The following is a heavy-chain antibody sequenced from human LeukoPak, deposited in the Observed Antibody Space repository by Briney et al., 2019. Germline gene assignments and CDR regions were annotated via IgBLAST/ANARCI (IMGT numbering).Heavy chain of an antibody. D-gene: IGHD4-17*01. CDR3: AHSSEAGDYFHFDY. CDR1: GFSLSTSGVG. V-gene: IGHV2-5*01. CDR2: IYWNEDK. Sequence: SGPTLVNPTQTLTLTCTFSGFSLSTSGVGVGWVRQPPGKALEWLALIYWNEDKRYSPSLKSRLTITKDTSKNQVVLTMTNMDPVDTATYYCAHSSEAGDYFHFDYWGQGTLVTVSS. J-gene: IGHJ4*02.